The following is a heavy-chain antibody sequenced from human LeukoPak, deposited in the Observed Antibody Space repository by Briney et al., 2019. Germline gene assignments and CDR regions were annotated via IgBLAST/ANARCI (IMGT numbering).Heavy chain of an antibody. V-gene: IGHV1-2*02. Sequence: GASVKVSCKASGYTFTDYYMHWVRQAPGQGPEWMGWINPNSGGTKYARKFQGRVTMTRDTSVSTAYMELSRLRSDDTAVYYCARDLAGASGLHLGYWGQGTLVTVSS. CDR3: ARDLAGASGLHLGY. J-gene: IGHJ4*02. CDR2: INPNSGGT. CDR1: GYTFTDYY. D-gene: IGHD3-10*01.